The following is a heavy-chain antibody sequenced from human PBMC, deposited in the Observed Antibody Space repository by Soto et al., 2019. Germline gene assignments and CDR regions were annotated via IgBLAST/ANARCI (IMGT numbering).Heavy chain of an antibody. J-gene: IGHJ5*02. CDR3: ARESGDWPLNWFDP. V-gene: IGHV3-74*01. CDR2: ITSDGKSK. Sequence: GGSLRLSCAASGFNFSNHWMHWVRQRPGEGLVWVSRITSDGKSKAYAESVKGRFAISRDNAKNTLYLQMNGLTAEDTAVYYCARESGDWPLNWFDPWGLGTLVTVS. D-gene: IGHD2-21*02. CDR1: GFNFSNHW.